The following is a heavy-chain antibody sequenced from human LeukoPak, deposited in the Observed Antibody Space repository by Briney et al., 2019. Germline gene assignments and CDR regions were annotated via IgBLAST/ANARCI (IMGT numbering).Heavy chain of an antibody. CDR1: GGSISSRDNY. J-gene: IGHJ6*02. V-gene: IGHV4-39*01. CDR2: IYYSGNT. D-gene: IGHD4-17*01. Sequence: PSETLSPTCTVSGGSISSRDNYWGWFRQPPGKGLAWIGSIYYSGNTYYNPSLESRVTISVDTSKNHFSLKVSSATAADTAVYYCARQDTLTHYYVMDVWGQGTTVTASS. CDR3: ARQDTLTHYYVMDV.